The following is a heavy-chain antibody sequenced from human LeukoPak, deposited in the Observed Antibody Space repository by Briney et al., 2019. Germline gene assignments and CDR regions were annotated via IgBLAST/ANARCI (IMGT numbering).Heavy chain of an antibody. J-gene: IGHJ4*02. CDR1: GFTFSSYG. D-gene: IGHD1-26*01. Sequence: GRSLRLSCAASGFTFSSYGMHWVRQAPGKGPEWVAVIWNDGSYEYYGDPVKGRFTISRDNSKNTLYLQMNNLRADDTAVYFCAKPTRGSGSFLIDYWGQGTLVTVSS. V-gene: IGHV3-33*03. CDR3: AKPTRGSGSFLIDY. CDR2: IWNDGSYE.